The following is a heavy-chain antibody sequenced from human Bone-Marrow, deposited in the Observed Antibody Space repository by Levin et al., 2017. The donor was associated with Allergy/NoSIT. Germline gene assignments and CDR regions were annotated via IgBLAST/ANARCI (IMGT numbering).Heavy chain of an antibody. CDR1: CGSISSYY. Sequence: SQTLSLTCTVSCGSISSYYWSWIRQPPGKGLEWIGYIYYSGSTNYNPSLKSRVTISVDTSKNQFSLKLSSVTAADTAVYYCARDSPTSIAARRYYDYGMDVWGQGTTVTVSS. CDR2: IYYSGST. J-gene: IGHJ6*02. D-gene: IGHD6-6*01. V-gene: IGHV4-59*01. CDR3: ARDSPTSIAARRYYDYGMDV.